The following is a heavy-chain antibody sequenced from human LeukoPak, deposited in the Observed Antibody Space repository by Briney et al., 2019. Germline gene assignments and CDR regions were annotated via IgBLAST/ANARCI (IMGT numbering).Heavy chain of an antibody. CDR2: VSYDGGSK. D-gene: IGHD4-17*01. Sequence: GGSLRLSCAASGFAFSSYAMHWVRQGPGKGLEWVALVSYDGGSKYYADSVKGRFTISRDNSRNTLYLQMNSLRPEDTAVYYCAKGMRWDFGDYGGIDYWGQGTLITVSS. CDR1: GFAFSSYA. J-gene: IGHJ4*02. V-gene: IGHV3-30-3*01. CDR3: AKGMRWDFGDYGGIDY.